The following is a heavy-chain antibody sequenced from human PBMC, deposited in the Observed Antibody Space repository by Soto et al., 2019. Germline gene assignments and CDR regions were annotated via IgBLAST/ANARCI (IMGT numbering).Heavy chain of an antibody. V-gene: IGHV1-69*19. J-gene: IGHJ4*02. D-gene: IGHD3-10*01. Sequence: QVQLVQSGAGMKKPGSSVKVSCQSSGGTFNTYAMNWVRQAPGQGPEWMGDISPMFGAAKYAPKFQGRVTITADESTGTSYMQVSSFTSDDTALYFCAREVQVHTPAFVYWGQGTLVTVSS. CDR2: ISPMFGAA. CDR1: GGTFNTYA. CDR3: AREVQVHTPAFVY.